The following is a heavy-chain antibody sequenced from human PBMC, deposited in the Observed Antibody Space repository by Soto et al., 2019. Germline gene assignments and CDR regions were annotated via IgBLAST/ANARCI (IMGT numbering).Heavy chain of an antibody. CDR1: GFTFSSYG. J-gene: IGHJ4*02. CDR2: ISYDGSNK. Sequence: PGGSLRLSCAASGFTFSSYGMHWVRQAPGKGLEWVAVISYDGSNKYYADSVKGRFTISRDNSKNTLYLQMNSLRAEDTAVYYCAKDPCSGGSCKRGSLDYWGQGT. V-gene: IGHV3-30*18. CDR3: AKDPCSGGSCKRGSLDY. D-gene: IGHD2-15*01.